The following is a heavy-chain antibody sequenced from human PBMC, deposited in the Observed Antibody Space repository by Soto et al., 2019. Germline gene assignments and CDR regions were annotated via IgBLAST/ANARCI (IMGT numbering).Heavy chain of an antibody. CDR3: ARGVRLVRGATYYYYYYMDV. CDR2: IYYSGST. V-gene: IGHV4-31*03. CDR1: GGSISSGGYY. Sequence: QVQLQESGPGLVKPSQTLSLTCTVSGGSISSGGYYWSWIRQHPGKGLEWIGYIYYSGSTYYNPSLESRVNISVDTSKNQFSLKLSSVTAADTAVYYCARGVRLVRGATYYYYYYMDVWGKGTTVTVSS. D-gene: IGHD3-10*01. J-gene: IGHJ6*03.